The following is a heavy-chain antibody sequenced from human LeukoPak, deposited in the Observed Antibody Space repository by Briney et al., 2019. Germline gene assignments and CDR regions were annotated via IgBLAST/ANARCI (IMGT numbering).Heavy chain of an antibody. CDR1: GFTVSSNY. Sequence: GGSLRLSCAASGFTVSSNYMSWVRQAPGKGLEWVSLIYSGGSTYYADSVKGRFTISRDNSKNTLYLQMNSLRAEDTAVYYCVRDGVGAPPFDYWGQGVLVTVSS. V-gene: IGHV3-53*01. CDR2: IYSGGST. D-gene: IGHD1-26*01. J-gene: IGHJ4*02. CDR3: VRDGVGAPPFDY.